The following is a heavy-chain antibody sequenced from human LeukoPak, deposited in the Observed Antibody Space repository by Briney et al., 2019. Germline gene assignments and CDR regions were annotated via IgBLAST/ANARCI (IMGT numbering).Heavy chain of an antibody. J-gene: IGHJ6*03. CDR3: ARDPYSGTYYMDV. D-gene: IGHD1-26*01. CDR1: AFSFSDYN. V-gene: IGHV3-21*01. Sequence: GRSLRLSRATSAFSFSDYNMNWVRQAPGKGLEWGSSTTSTGSNINYPDTVKGRFTISRDNAKNSLFLQLNSLRAEDTAVYYCARDPYSGTYYMDVWGKGTTVTVSS. CDR2: TTSTGSNI.